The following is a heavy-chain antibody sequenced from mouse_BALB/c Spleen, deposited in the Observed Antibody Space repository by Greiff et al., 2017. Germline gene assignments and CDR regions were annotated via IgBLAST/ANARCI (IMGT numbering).Heavy chain of an antibody. V-gene: IGHV3-8*02. CDR2: ISYSGST. J-gene: IGHJ2*01. D-gene: IGHD2-10*01. CDR3: ARRRGLIPTMIDY. Sequence: EVMLVESGPSLVKPSQTLSLTCSVTGDSITSGYWNWIRKFPGNKLEYMGYISYSGSTYYNPSLKSRISITRDTSKNQYYLQLNSVTTEDTATYYCARRRGLIPTMIDYWGQGTTLTVSS. CDR1: GDSITSGY.